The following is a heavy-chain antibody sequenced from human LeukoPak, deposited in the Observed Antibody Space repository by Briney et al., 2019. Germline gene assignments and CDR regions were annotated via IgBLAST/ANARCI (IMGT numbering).Heavy chain of an antibody. V-gene: IGHV4-59*01. CDR1: GGSISSYY. CDR3: ARARKMNYWYFDL. Sequence: NPSETLSLTCSVSGGSISSYYWSWIRQPPGKGLEWIGYIYYSGSTNYNPSLKSRVTISVDTSKDQFSLKLSSVTAADTAVYYCARARKMNYWYFDLWGCGALVTVSS. J-gene: IGHJ2*01. CDR2: IYYSGST.